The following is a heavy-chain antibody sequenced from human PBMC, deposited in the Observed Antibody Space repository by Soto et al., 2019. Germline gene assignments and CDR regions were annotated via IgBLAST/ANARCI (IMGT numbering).Heavy chain of an antibody. CDR1: GGSISSSNW. CDR2: IYHSGST. Sequence: KTSETLSLTCAVSGGSISSSNWWGFVRQPPGKGLEWIGEIYHSGSTNYNPSLKSRVTISVDKSKNQFSLKLSSVTAADTAVYYCASKADDYGDYWSWFDPWGQGTLVTVSS. V-gene: IGHV4-4*02. D-gene: IGHD4-17*01. CDR3: ASKADDYGDYWSWFDP. J-gene: IGHJ5*02.